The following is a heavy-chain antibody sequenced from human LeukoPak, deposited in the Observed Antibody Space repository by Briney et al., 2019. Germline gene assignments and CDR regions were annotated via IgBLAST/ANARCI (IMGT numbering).Heavy chain of an antibody. D-gene: IGHD3-22*01. CDR1: GFTFDDYA. CDR2: ISWISGSI. CDR3: AKDIVGYYDSSGYFDY. Sequence: GGSLRLSCAASGFTFDDYAMHWVRQAPGKGPEWVSGISWISGSIGYADSVKGRFTISRDNAKNSLYLQMNSLRAEDTALYYCAKDIVGYYDSSGYFDYWGQGTLVTVSS. V-gene: IGHV3-9*01. J-gene: IGHJ4*02.